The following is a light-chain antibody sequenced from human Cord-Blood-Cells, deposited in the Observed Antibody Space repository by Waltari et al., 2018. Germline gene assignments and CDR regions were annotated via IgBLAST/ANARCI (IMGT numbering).Light chain of an antibody. CDR3: SSYTSSSTWV. CDR1: SSAVGGYNY. CDR2: DVS. J-gene: IGLJ3*02. V-gene: IGLV2-14*01. Sequence: QSALTQPASVSGSPGPSITISCTGTSSAVGGYNYFSWYQQHPGKAPKLMIDDVSKRPSGVSNRFSGSKSGNTAALTISGLQAEDEADYYCSSYTSSSTWVFGGGTKLTVL.